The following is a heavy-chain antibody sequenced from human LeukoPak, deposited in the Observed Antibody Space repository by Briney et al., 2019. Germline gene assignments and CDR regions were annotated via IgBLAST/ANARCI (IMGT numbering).Heavy chain of an antibody. CDR2: ISDSGGST. Sequence: PGGSLRLSCAASGFTFSSYAMSWVRQAPGKGLEWVSAISDSGGSTYYADSVKGRFTISRDNSKNTLYLQMNSLRAEDTAVYYCAKDSGSFHNAFDIWGQGTMVTVSS. CDR3: AKDSGSFHNAFDI. V-gene: IGHV3-23*01. D-gene: IGHD1-26*01. J-gene: IGHJ3*02. CDR1: GFTFSSYA.